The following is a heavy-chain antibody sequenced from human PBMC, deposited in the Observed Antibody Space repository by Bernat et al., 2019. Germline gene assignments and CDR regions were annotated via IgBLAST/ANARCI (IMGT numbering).Heavy chain of an antibody. CDR2: IYYTGST. D-gene: IGHD4-17*01. CDR3: GRGDDYGVAIQH. Sequence: QVQLHESCPGLVNPSETLSLTCTVSGGSISSYYWSWIRQPPGKGLEWIGYIYYTGSTDYNPSLKSRVTISIDTSKTQFSLKLSSVTAADTAVYYCGRGDDYGVAIQHWGQGTLVTVSS. J-gene: IGHJ1*01. V-gene: IGHV4-59*01. CDR1: GGSISSYY.